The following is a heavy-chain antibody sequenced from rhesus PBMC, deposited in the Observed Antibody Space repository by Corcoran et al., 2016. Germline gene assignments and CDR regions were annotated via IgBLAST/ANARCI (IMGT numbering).Heavy chain of an antibody. V-gene: IGHV4-65*01. CDR2: LSVNIDTT. CDR1: GDSFSGDQW. D-gene: IGHD6-25*01. CDR3: AAPRAAGFDY. Sequence: QVQLQESGPGLVKPSETLSLTCTVSGDSFSGDQWWSLIRTSPGTWLEWFCDLSVNIDTTYYNPSLKSRVTLSTDTSKNQFSLKLSSVTAADTAVYYCAAPRAAGFDYWGQGVLVTVSS. J-gene: IGHJ4*01.